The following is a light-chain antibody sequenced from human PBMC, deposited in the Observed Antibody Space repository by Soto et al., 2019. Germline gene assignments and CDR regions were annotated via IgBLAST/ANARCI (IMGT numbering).Light chain of an antibody. V-gene: IGKV3-20*01. CDR2: GAS. CDR1: PSVSNN. Sequence: QSPATGSVSPGERATLSCRASPSVSNNLAWYQQKPGQAPRLLIYGASSRATGIPDRFSGSGSGTDFTLTISRLEPEDFAVYYCQQYGSSARTFGQGTKVDIK. CDR3: QQYGSSART. J-gene: IGKJ1*01.